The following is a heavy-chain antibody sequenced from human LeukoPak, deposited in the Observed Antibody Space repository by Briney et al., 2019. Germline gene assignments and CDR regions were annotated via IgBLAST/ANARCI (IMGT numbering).Heavy chain of an antibody. V-gene: IGHV4-34*01. D-gene: IGHD2-15*01. CDR3: AREARVRYCSGGSCYSRWFDP. CDR2: INHSGST. CDR1: GGSFSGYY. J-gene: IGHJ5*02. Sequence: SETLSLTCAVYGGSFSGYYWSWIRQPPGKGLEWIGEINHSGSTNYNPSLKSRVTISVGTSKNQFSLKLSSVTAADTAVYYCAREARVRYCSGGSCYSRWFDPWGQGTLVTVSS.